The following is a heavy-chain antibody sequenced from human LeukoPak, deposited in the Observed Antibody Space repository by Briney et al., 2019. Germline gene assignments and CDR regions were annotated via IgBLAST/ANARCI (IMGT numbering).Heavy chain of an antibody. D-gene: IGHD6-6*01. CDR2: IYHSGAT. CDR1: GDSITSDNW. V-gene: IGHV4-4*02. J-gene: IGHJ6*03. Sequence: SETLSLTCAVSGDSITSDNWWSWVRQSPGKGLEWIGEIYHSGATNYSPSLKSRVTISLDESKNQFSLKLSSVTAADTAVYYCARVYRPYSSSSGFWYHYYYYMDVWGKGTTVTVSS. CDR3: ARVYRPYSSSSGFWYHYYYYMDV.